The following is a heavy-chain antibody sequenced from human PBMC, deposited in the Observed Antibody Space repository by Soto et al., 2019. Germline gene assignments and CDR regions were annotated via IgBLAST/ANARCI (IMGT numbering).Heavy chain of an antibody. Sequence: QVQLVQSGAEVKKPGSSVKVSCKASGGTFSSYTISWVRQAPGQGLEWMGRIIPILGIANYAQKFQGRVTITADQSTSTAYMELSSLRSEDTAVYYCARDSSGWFGSDYWGQGTLVTVSS. D-gene: IGHD6-19*01. J-gene: IGHJ4*02. CDR1: GGTFSSYT. CDR3: ARDSSGWFGSDY. CDR2: IIPILGIA. V-gene: IGHV1-69*08.